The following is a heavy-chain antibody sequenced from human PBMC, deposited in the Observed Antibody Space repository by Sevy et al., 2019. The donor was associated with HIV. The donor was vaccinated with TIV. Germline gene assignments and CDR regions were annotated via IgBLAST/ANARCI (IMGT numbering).Heavy chain of an antibody. V-gene: IGHV1-58*01. CDR1: GLPCTNSA. CDR3: AAADMTRFGGPVRVFDI. D-gene: IGHD3-16*01. Sequence: ASVKVSCKASGLPCTNSALQWVRQTRGQRLEWIGWIVVGRAITNYAQKFQETVTITRDLSTSTVSMELSSLRSEDSAVYYWAAADMTRFGGPVRVFDIWGHGTMVTVSS. J-gene: IGHJ3*02. CDR2: IVVGRAIT.